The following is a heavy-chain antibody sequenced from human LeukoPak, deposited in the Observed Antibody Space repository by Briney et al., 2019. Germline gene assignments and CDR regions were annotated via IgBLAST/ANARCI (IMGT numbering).Heavy chain of an antibody. Sequence: GGSLRLTCAASGFAVASNYMTWVRQAPEKGLEWVSILYSAGATYYADSVRGRFTITRDTSKNTLNLQMNSLRADDTAMYYCASGEVGVRKFYSDPFHHWGQGTLVTVSS. CDR1: GFAVASNY. D-gene: IGHD2-15*01. J-gene: IGHJ4*02. V-gene: IGHV3-53*01. CDR3: ASGEVGVRKFYSDPFHH. CDR2: LYSAGAT.